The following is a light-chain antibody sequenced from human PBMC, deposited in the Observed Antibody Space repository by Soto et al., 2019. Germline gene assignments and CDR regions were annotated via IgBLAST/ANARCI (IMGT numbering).Light chain of an antibody. V-gene: IGKV4-1*01. CDR1: QSLLFSSNKKNY. CDR3: QQFYSSPLT. J-gene: IGKJ4*02. CDR2: WAS. Sequence: DIVMTQSPASLAVSLGERATINCKSSQSLLFSSNKKNYLAWYQQRPGQRPKLLIYWASSRESGVPARFTGSGSGTDFTLSISSVQAEDGAVYYCQQFYSSPLTFGGGTKVEIK.